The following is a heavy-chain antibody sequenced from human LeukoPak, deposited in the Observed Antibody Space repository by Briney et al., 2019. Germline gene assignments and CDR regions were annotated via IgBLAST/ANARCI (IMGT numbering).Heavy chain of an antibody. D-gene: IGHD2-2*01. CDR1: GGTFISYA. CDR2: IIPILGIA. V-gene: IGHV1-69*04. J-gene: IGHJ6*02. Sequence: SVTVSCKASGGTFISYAISWVRQAPGQGLEWMGRIIPILGIANYAQKFQGRVTITADKSTSTAYMELSSLRSEDTAVYYCASPYCSSTSCYFNYYGMDVWGQGTTVTVSS. CDR3: ASPYCSSTSCYFNYYGMDV.